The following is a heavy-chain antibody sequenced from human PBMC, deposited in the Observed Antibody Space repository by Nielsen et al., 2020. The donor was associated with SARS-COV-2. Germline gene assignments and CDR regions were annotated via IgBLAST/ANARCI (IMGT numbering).Heavy chain of an antibody. CDR3: ARDLTYYYGSGDPDY. Sequence: GGSLRLSCAASGFTFDDYGMSWVRQAPGKGLEWVSGINWNGGSTGYADSVKGRFTISRDNAKNSLYLQMNSLRAEDTAVYYCARDLTYYYGSGDPDYWGQGTLVTVSS. D-gene: IGHD3-10*01. CDR1: GFTFDDYG. CDR2: INWNGGST. V-gene: IGHV3-20*04. J-gene: IGHJ4*02.